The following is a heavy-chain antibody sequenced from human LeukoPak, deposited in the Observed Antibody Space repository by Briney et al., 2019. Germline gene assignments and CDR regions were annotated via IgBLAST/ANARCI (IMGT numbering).Heavy chain of an antibody. CDR1: GFTFSSYA. Sequence: GGSLRLSCAASGFTFSSYAMSWVRQAPGKGLEWVSAISGSGGSTYYADSVKGRFTISRDNSKNTLDLQMNSLRAEDTAVYYCAKMPSNYVWGSYRPHGDAFDIWGQGTMVTVSS. V-gene: IGHV3-23*01. CDR2: ISGSGGST. CDR3: AKMPSNYVWGSYRPHGDAFDI. J-gene: IGHJ3*02. D-gene: IGHD3-16*02.